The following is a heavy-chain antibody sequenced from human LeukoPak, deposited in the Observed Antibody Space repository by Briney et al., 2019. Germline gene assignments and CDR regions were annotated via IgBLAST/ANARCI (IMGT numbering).Heavy chain of an antibody. J-gene: IGHJ4*02. CDR2: IYPGDSDT. D-gene: IGHD2-15*01. Sequence: KVSCKASGYTFTAYYMHWVRQAPGQGLEWMGIIYPGDSDTRYSPSFQGQVTISADKSISTAYLQWSSLKASDTAVYYCARRVAGDFDYWDQGTLVTVSS. CDR3: ARRVAGDFDY. V-gene: IGHV5-51*01. CDR1: GYTFTAYY.